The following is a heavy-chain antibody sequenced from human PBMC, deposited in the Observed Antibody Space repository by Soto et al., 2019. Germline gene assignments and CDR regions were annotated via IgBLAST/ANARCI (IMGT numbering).Heavy chain of an antibody. D-gene: IGHD2-15*01. CDR2: TYYRSKWYN. J-gene: IGHJ6*02. CDR3: ARDHGVVVAAVYYYGMDV. V-gene: IGHV6-1*01. CDR1: GDSVSSNSAA. Sequence: SQTLSLTCAISGDSVSSNSAAWNWIRQSPSRGLEWLGRTYYRSKWYNDYAVSVKSRITINPDTSKNQFSLQLNSVTPEDTAVYYRARDHGVVVAAVYYYGMDVWGQGTTVTVSS.